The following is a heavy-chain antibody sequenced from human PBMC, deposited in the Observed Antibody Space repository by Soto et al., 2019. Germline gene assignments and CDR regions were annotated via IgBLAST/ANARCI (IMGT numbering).Heavy chain of an antibody. D-gene: IGHD3-16*01. CDR2: IDSYSNFI. Sequence: KPGGSLRLSCAASGFTFSRYSMNWVRQAPGRGLEWVSSIDSYSNFIYYADSVKGRFIISRDNARNSLFLQMNNLRAEDTGVYYCASLGRHGWGQGTTVTVSS. CDR3: ASLGRHG. CDR1: GFTFSRYS. V-gene: IGHV3-21*01. J-gene: IGHJ6*02.